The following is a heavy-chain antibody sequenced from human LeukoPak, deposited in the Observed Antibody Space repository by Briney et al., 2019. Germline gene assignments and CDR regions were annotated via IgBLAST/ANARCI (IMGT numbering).Heavy chain of an antibody. J-gene: IGHJ4*02. V-gene: IGHV3-64D*06. D-gene: IGHD6-19*01. CDR2: ISDNGGST. Sequence: GGSLRLSCSASGFSFSSSAIHWVRQAPGKGLQYVSSISDNGGSTYYADSVKGRFIISRDNSKNTVYLQMSSLRAEGTAVYYCVKDRLSNLAVAGSFDYWGQGTQVTVSS. CDR1: GFSFSSSA. CDR3: VKDRLSNLAVAGSFDY.